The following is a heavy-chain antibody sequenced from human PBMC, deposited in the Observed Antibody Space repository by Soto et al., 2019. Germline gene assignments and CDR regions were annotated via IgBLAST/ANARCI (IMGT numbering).Heavy chain of an antibody. Sequence: QVQLVQSGAEVKKPGASVKVSCKASGYTFTNYYMHWVRQAPGQGLEWMGLINPSGGTTSYAQKFQERVTMTRDTSTSTGDMELSSLISEDTAVYYCAREPHSGSLGADYWGHGTLVTVSS. D-gene: IGHD1-26*01. V-gene: IGHV1-46*03. CDR2: INPSGGTT. CDR1: GYTFTNYY. J-gene: IGHJ4*01. CDR3: AREPHSGSLGADY.